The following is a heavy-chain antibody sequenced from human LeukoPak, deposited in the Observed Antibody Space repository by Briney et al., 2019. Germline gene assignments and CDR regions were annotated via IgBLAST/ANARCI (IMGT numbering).Heavy chain of an antibody. J-gene: IGHJ4*02. V-gene: IGHV3-7*01. CDR3: ARDYGDHPYPEVTLDL. CDR2: IKQDGSEK. CDR1: GFTLRSYW. Sequence: GGSLRLSCAASGFTLRSYWMNWVRQAPGKGPEWVANIKQDGSEKNYVDSVKGRFTIARDNAKNSLYLQMNSLRAEDTALYYCARDYGDHPYPEVTLDLWGQGTLVTVSS. D-gene: IGHD2-21*01.